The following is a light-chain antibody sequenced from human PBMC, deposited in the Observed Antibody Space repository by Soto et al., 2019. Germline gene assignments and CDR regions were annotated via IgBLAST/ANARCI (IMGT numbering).Light chain of an antibody. CDR3: SSYTSSSIFYV. CDR2: DVS. Sequence: QSVLTQPASVSGSPGQSITLSCTGTSSDVGGYNYVSWYQQHPGKAPKLRIYDVSNRPSGVSNRSSGSKSGNTASLTISGLQAEDEADYYCSSYTSSSIFYVFGTGTKVTVL. J-gene: IGLJ1*01. V-gene: IGLV2-14*01. CDR1: SSDVGGYNY.